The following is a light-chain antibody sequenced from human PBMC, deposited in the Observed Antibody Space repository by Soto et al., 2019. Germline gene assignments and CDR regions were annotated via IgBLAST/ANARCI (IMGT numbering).Light chain of an antibody. V-gene: IGKV3-20*01. CDR1: QSVSSAY. CDR2: GAS. CDR3: QQYGGSVPIT. J-gene: IGKJ5*01. Sequence: EIVLTQSPGTLSLSPGERATLSCRASQSVSSAYLAWYQQKPGEAPRLLISGASSRATGIPDRLSGSGSGTDFSLTISRLEPEDFAVYYCQQYGGSVPITFGQGTRLDIK.